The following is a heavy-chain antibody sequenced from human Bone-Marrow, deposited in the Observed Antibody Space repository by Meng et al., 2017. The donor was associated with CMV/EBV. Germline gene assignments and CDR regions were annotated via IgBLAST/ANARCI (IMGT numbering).Heavy chain of an antibody. CDR1: GFTFSSYG. CDR3: ARVGGAAAGDYFDY. CDR2: IYSGGST. D-gene: IGHD6-13*01. Sequence: GGSLRLSCAASGFTFSSYGMHWVRQAPGKGLEWVSVIYSGGSTYYADSVKGRFTISRDNSKNTLYLQMNSLRAEDTAVYYCARVGGAAAGDYFDYWGQGTLVTVYS. J-gene: IGHJ4*02. V-gene: IGHV3-53*01.